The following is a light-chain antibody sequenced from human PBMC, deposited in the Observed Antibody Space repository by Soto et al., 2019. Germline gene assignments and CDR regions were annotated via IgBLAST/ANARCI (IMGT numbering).Light chain of an antibody. CDR3: QQYGSSPRT. CDR2: GAS. J-gene: IGKJ1*01. Sequence: IVLTQSPGTLSLSPGERATLSCRASQSVSNSYLAWYQQKPGQAPRLLIYGASSRATGIPDRFSGRGSGTDFPLTINRLETEDFVVYYCQQYGSSPRTFGQGTKVEIK. CDR1: QSVSNSY. V-gene: IGKV3-20*01.